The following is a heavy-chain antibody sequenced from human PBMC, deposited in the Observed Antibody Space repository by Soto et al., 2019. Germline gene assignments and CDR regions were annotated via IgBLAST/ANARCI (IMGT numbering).Heavy chain of an antibody. Sequence: VKVSCKASGGTFSSYAISWVRQAPGQGLEWMGGIIPIFGTANYAQKFQGRVTITADKSTSTAYMELSSLRSEDTAVYYCARDLYDSIYYFDYWGQGTLVTVSS. CDR1: GGTFSSYA. V-gene: IGHV1-69*06. D-gene: IGHD3-3*01. J-gene: IGHJ4*02. CDR3: ARDLYDSIYYFDY. CDR2: IIPIFGTA.